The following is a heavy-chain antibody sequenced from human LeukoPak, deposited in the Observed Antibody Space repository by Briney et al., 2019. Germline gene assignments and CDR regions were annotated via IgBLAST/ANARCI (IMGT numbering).Heavy chain of an antibody. CDR1: GFTFDDYA. J-gene: IGHJ5*02. D-gene: IGHD6-13*01. Sequence: GGSLRLSCAASGFTFDDYAMHWVRQAPGKGLEWVSGISWNSGNIGYGDSVQGRFTISRDNAKNSLYLQMNSLRAEDTAVYYCARGAAAGISGWFDPWGQGTLVTVSS. V-gene: IGHV3-9*01. CDR3: ARGAAAGISGWFDP. CDR2: ISWNSGNI.